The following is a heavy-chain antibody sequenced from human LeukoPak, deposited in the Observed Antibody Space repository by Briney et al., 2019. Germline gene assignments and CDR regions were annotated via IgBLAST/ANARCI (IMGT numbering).Heavy chain of an antibody. CDR1: GFTFSNAW. V-gene: IGHV3-15*01. CDR3: TREHFWNYVM. J-gene: IGHJ4*02. CDR2: IKSETDGGTT. Sequence: PGGSLRLSCAASGFTFSNAWMSWVRQAPGKGLEWVGRIKSETDGGTTDYAAPVKGRFTISRDDSKNTLYIQMNSLKTDDTAVYYCTREHFWNYVMWGQGTLVTVSS. D-gene: IGHD1-7*01.